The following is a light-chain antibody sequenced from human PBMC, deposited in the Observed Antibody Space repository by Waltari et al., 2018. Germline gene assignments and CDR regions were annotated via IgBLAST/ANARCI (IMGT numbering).Light chain of an antibody. J-gene: IGLJ2*01. V-gene: IGLV1-47*01. CDR1: SSNIGSNV. CDR3: AAWDDKLGGRWE. CDR2: RND. Sequence: QPVLTQPPSASGTPGQRVTISCSGSSSNIGSNVVNWYQQVPGTTPKLLIYRNDQRPSGVPDRFSGSKSGTSASLAISGLRSEDEADYYCAAWDDKLGGRWEFGGGTKLTVL.